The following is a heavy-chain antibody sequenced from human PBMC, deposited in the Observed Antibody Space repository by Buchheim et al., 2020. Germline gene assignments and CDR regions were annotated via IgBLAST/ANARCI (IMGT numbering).Heavy chain of an antibody. D-gene: IGHD4-17*01. CDR1: GGSISSSIYY. CDR2: IYYSGRT. CDR3: ARRPRLRQGGVGSLDY. V-gene: IGHV4-39*01. Sequence: QLQLQESGPGLVKPSETLSLTCTVSGGSISSSIYYWGWIRQPPGKGLEWIGSIYYSGRTYYNPSLKSRVTISVDTSKNQFSLKLCSVTAADTAVYYCARRPRLRQGGVGSLDYWGQGTL. J-gene: IGHJ4*02.